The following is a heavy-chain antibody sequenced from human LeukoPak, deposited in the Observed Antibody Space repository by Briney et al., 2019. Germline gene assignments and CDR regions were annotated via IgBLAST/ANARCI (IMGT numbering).Heavy chain of an antibody. J-gene: IGHJ4*02. CDR1: GGSLSDLY. D-gene: IGHD6-19*01. V-gene: IGHV4-34*01. CDR3: AGIGGVAGRDY. Sequence: SETLSLTCAVYGGSLSDLYWSWIRQPPGKGLEWIGEINHSGSTNYNPSLKSRVTISADTSKNQFSLKMSSVTAADTAVYYCAGIGGVAGRDYWGQGTLVTVPS. CDR2: INHSGST.